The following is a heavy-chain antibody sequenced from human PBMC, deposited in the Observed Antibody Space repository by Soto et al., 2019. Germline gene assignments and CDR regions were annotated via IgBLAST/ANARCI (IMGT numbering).Heavy chain of an antibody. Sequence: QVQLVESGGGVVQPGTSLRLSCAASGFAFSTYDMHWVRQAPGKGLEWVAVIWSDGNNKLYADSVKGRITISRDNSMNTVYLQLNSLRAEDTAVYYCARDYSRAWFDSWGQGTLVTVSS. V-gene: IGHV3-33*01. J-gene: IGHJ5*01. CDR3: ARDYSRAWFDS. CDR1: GFAFSTYD. D-gene: IGHD6-13*01. CDR2: IWSDGNNK.